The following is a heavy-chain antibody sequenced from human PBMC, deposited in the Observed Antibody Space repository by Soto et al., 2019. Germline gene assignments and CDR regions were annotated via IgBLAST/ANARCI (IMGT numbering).Heavy chain of an antibody. CDR1: GGSIISNDKY. D-gene: IGHD3-10*01. CDR3: ARVLWSGESPLDY. Sequence: QLQLQESGPGLVKPSETLSLTCTVSGGSIISNDKYWGWIRQPPGKGLDWIGTIHYSGSTYYNPSLKSRVTISVDTSKNQFSLKLRPVTATDTAVYYCARVLWSGESPLDYWGQGALVTVSS. J-gene: IGHJ4*02. CDR2: IHYSGST. V-gene: IGHV4-39*01.